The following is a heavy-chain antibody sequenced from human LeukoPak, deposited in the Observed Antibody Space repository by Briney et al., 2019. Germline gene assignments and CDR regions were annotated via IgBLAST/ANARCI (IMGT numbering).Heavy chain of an antibody. Sequence: SETLSLTCTVSGCSISSGGYYWSWIRQHPGKGLEWIGYIYYSGRTYDNPPLKRRVHISVDTSKNKFSLKLSSVTAADTAVYYCARVAVLDNYYYMDVWGKGTTVTVSS. CDR3: ARVAVLDNYYYMDV. D-gene: IGHD1-1*01. CDR1: GCSISSGGYY. J-gene: IGHJ6*03. V-gene: IGHV4-31*03. CDR2: IYYSGRT.